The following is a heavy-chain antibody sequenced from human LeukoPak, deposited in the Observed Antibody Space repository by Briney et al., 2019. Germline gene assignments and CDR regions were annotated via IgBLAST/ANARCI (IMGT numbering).Heavy chain of an antibody. D-gene: IGHD3-22*01. CDR3: AKVGLITGMDV. CDR2: ISGSGYST. CDR1: GFTFSSNA. V-gene: IGHV3-23*01. Sequence: GGSLRLSCAASGFTFSSNAMTWVRQAPGEGLEWVSAISGSGYSTYYADSVKGRFTISRDNSKNMLYLQMNSLRADDTAVYYCAKVGLITGMDVWGQGTTVTVSS. J-gene: IGHJ6*02.